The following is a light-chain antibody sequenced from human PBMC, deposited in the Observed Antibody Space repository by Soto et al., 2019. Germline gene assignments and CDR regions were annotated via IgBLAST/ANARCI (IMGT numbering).Light chain of an antibody. CDR1: SSDVGGYNY. J-gene: IGLJ2*01. Sequence: QSVLTQPASVSGSPGQSITISCTGTSSDVGGYNYVSWYQQHPGKAPKLMIYDVSKRPSGVSNRFSGSKAGNTASLTISGLQAEYEADYYCSSYTSSSTYVVFGGGTKLTVL. CDR2: DVS. V-gene: IGLV2-14*01. CDR3: SSYTSSSTYVV.